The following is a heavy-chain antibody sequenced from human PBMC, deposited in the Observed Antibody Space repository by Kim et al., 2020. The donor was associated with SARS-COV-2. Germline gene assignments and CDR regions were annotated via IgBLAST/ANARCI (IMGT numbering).Heavy chain of an antibody. CDR3: ARLPSKLGYRWYFDL. J-gene: IGHJ2*01. D-gene: IGHD7-27*01. CDR2: IHYGGTT. CDR1: GDSITSGSYY. Sequence: SETLSLTCTVSGDSITSGSYYWGWIRQPPGKGLEWIGSIHYGGTTYYNPSLKSRVTISVDTSVNQFSLTLRSLTAADTALYYCARLPSKLGYRWYFDL. V-gene: IGHV4-39*01.